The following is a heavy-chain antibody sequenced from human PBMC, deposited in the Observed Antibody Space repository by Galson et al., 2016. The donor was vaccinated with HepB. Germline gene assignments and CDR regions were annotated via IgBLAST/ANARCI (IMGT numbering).Heavy chain of an antibody. Sequence: SLRLSCAASGFTFEDYSMHWVRQAPGKALEWISLISWDGDITYYAESVEGRFTVSRDNSKSSLYLQLNDLRTDDTALYYCTKEGDGSGSFFDYWGQGTLVTVSS. CDR1: GFTFEDYS. CDR3: TKEGDGSGSFFDY. D-gene: IGHD3-10*01. CDR2: ISWDGDIT. V-gene: IGHV3-43*01. J-gene: IGHJ4*02.